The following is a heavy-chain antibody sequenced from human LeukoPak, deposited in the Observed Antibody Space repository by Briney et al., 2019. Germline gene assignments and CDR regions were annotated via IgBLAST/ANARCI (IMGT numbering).Heavy chain of an antibody. D-gene: IGHD6-13*01. J-gene: IGHJ4*02. CDR2: ISSSSSYI. Sequence: TGGSLRLSCAASGFTFSSYSMNWVRQAPGKGLEGVSSISSSSSYIYYADSVKGRFTISRDNAKNSLYLQMNSLRAEDTAVYYCARGAKDSWMDYWGQGTLVTVSS. CDR3: ARGAKDSWMDY. CDR1: GFTFSSYS. V-gene: IGHV3-21*01.